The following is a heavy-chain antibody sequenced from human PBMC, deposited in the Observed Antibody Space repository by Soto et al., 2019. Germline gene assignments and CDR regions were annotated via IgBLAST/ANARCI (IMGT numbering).Heavy chain of an antibody. J-gene: IGHJ5*02. CDR1: GGSFSGYY. CDR3: ARVVRRMRGYYYDSSGYDDKNWFDP. V-gene: IGHV4-34*01. D-gene: IGHD3-22*01. Sequence: SETLSLTCAVYGGSFSGYYWSWIRQPPGKGLEWIGEINHSGSTNYNPSLKSRVTISVDTSKNQFSLKLSSVTAADTAVYYCARVVRRMRGYYYDSSGYDDKNWFDPWGQGTLVTVSS. CDR2: INHSGST.